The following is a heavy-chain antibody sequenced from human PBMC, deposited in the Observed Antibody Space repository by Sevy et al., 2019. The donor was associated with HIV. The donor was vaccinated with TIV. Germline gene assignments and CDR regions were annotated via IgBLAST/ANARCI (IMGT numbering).Heavy chain of an antibody. V-gene: IGHV1-18*01. CDR2: INVYNRNT. D-gene: IGHD2-2*02. CDR1: GYNFNNYG. Sequence: AAVKVSCKASGYNFNNYGVSWVRQAPGQGLEWIGWINVYNRNTNYAQKVQGRATMTTDTSTNTAYMELRSLRSDDTAVDYCARTTYCSSSSCYNGYPDYWGQGTSVTVSS. CDR3: ARTTYCSSSSCYNGYPDY. J-gene: IGHJ4*02.